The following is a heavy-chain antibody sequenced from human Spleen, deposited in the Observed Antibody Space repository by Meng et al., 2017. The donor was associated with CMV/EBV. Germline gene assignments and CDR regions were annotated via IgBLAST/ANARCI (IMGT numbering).Heavy chain of an antibody. V-gene: IGHV4-34*01. CDR1: GFTLSSHA. CDR3: ARVWGAAAANMMGFLYFDH. CDR2: INHSGST. J-gene: IGHJ4*02. Sequence: ESLKISCAASGFTLSSHAMNWVRQAPGKGLEWIGEINHSGSTNYNPSLKSRVTISIDASKNQFSLKLTSVTAADTAVYYCARVWGAAAANMMGFLYFDHWGQGPLVTVSS. D-gene: IGHD6-13*01.